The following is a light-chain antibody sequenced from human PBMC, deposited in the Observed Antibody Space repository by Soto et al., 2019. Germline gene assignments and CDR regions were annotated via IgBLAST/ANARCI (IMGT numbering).Light chain of an antibody. J-gene: IGKJ1*01. CDR1: QSVSSN. CDR3: QQYGSSRWT. CDR2: GAS. Sequence: EIVLTQSPATLSLYRGERATLSCRASQSVSSNLAWYQHKPGQAPRLLIFGASTRATGIPDRFSGSGSGTDFTLTISRLEPEDFAVYYCQQYGSSRWTFGQGTKVDI. V-gene: IGKV3-20*01.